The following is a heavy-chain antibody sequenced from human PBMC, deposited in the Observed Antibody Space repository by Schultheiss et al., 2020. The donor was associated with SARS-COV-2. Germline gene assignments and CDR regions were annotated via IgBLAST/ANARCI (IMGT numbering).Heavy chain of an antibody. D-gene: IGHD3-3*01. V-gene: IGHV3-21*04. CDR3: ARVLGYDFWSGSPYEWFDP. Sequence: GESLKISCAASGFTFSSYAMSWVRQAPGKGLEWVSSISSSSSYIYYADSVKGRFTISRDNSKNSLYLQMNSLRAEDTAVYYCARVLGYDFWSGSPYEWFDPWGQGTLVTVSS. CDR1: GFTFSSYA. CDR2: ISSSSSYI. J-gene: IGHJ5*02.